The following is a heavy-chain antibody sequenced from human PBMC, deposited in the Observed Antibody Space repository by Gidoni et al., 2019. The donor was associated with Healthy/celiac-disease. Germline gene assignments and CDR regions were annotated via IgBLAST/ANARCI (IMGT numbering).Heavy chain of an antibody. Sequence: EVPLVESGGGLIQPGGSLRLSCAASGFTVSSNYMSWVRQAPGKGLEWVSVIYSGGSTYYADSVKGRFTISRDNSKNTLYLQMNSLRAEDTAVYYCARRPDYGDYIGYYYGMDVWGQGTTVTVSS. V-gene: IGHV3-53*01. D-gene: IGHD4-17*01. J-gene: IGHJ6*02. CDR1: GFTVSSNY. CDR3: ARRPDYGDYIGYYYGMDV. CDR2: IYSGGST.